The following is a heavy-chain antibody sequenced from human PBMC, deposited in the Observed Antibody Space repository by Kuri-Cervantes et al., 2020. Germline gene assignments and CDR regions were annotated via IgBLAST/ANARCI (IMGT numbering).Heavy chain of an antibody. CDR1: GYTFTSYD. Sequence: ASVKVSCKASGYTFTSYDINWVRQATGQGLEWMGWMNPNSGNTGYAQKFQGRVTMTRNTSISTAYMELSSLRSDDTAVYYCARVRDSSSRNINWFDPWGQGTLVTVSS. J-gene: IGHJ5*02. CDR2: MNPNSGNT. CDR3: ARVRDSSSRNINWFDP. D-gene: IGHD6-13*01. V-gene: IGHV1-8*01.